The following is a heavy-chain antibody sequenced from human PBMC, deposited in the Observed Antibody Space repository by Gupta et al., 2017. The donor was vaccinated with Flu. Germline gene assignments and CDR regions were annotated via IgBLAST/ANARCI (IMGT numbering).Heavy chain of an antibody. Sequence: EVQLVESGGGLVQPGGSLRLSCVASGFIFSDSWRGWVRQTPAQGLEWVATIQLGESETLYVDSVKGRFTISRDNAKDSLFLQMNSLRVDDTGVYFCGRTRPGPENFFHYWGHGTLVTVSS. CDR1: GFIFSDSW. J-gene: IGHJ4*01. CDR3: GRTRPGPENFFHY. CDR2: IQLGESET. V-gene: IGHV3-7*01.